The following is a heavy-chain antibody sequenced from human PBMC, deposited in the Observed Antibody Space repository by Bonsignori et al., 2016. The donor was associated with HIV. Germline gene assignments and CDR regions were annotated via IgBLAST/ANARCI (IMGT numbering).Heavy chain of an antibody. D-gene: IGHD6-6*01. CDR3: ARVWGKYSSSSKLGY. J-gene: IGHJ4*02. CDR2: MNPNSGNT. Sequence: WVRQAPGQGLEWMGWMNPNSGNTGYAQKFQGRVTMTRNTSISTAYMELSSLRSEDTAVYYCARVWGKYSSSSKLGYWGQGTLVTVSS. V-gene: IGHV1-8*01.